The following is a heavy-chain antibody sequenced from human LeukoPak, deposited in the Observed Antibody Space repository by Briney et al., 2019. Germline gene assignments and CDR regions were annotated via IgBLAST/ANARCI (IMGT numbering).Heavy chain of an antibody. CDR1: RFTFSTYA. J-gene: IGHJ6*02. CDR3: TTPAFLGKSPYGLDV. CDR2: IKTITDDGTT. D-gene: IGHD3-3*01. V-gene: IGHV3-15*01. Sequence: KAGGSLRLSCAASRFTFSTYAMSWVRQAPGKGLEWVGRIKTITDDGTTDYAAPVTGRFTISRDDSKNMLFLQMNTLKTEDTAVYYCTTPAFLGKSPYGLDVWGQGTTVTVSS.